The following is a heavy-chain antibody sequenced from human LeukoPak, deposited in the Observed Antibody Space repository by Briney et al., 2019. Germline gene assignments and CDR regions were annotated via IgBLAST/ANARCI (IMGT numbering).Heavy chain of an antibody. CDR2: IYTSGST. CDR3: ARSLDYYDSSGYYRLGFDY. CDR1: GGSISSGSYY. D-gene: IGHD3-22*01. V-gene: IGHV4-61*02. J-gene: IGHJ4*02. Sequence: PSETLSLTCTVSGGSISSGSYYWSWIRQPAGKGLEWIGRIYTSGSTNYNPSLKSRVTISVDTSKNQFSLKLSSVTAADTAVYYCARSLDYYDSSGYYRLGFDYWGQGTLVTVSS.